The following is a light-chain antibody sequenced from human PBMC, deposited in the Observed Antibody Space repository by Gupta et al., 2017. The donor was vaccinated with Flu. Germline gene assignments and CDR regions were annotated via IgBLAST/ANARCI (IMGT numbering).Light chain of an antibody. CDR2: GAS. Sequence: SLTPGGGAAPSCGTSQTLGSSYLAWYQQKPGQAPKLLVYGASSRATGTADRFSGDGSGTEFTLTISRLEPEDFAVYYCQQCSNSPRCTFGQGTKLEIK. J-gene: IGKJ2*02. V-gene: IGKV3-20*01. CDR3: QQCSNSPRCT. CDR1: QTLGSSY.